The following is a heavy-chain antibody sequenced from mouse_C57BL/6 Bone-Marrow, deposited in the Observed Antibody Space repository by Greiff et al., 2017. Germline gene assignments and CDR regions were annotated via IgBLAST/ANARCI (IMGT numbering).Heavy chain of an antibody. D-gene: IGHD1-1*02. Sequence: VQLQQPGAELVKPGASVKMSCKASGYTFTSYWITWVKQRPGQGLEWIGDIYPGSGSTNYNEKFKSKATLTVDTSSSTAYMQLSSLTSEDSSVYYCARDYYSGFLYYSAMDYWGQGTSVTVSA. V-gene: IGHV1-55*01. CDR3: ARDYYSGFLYYSAMDY. CDR1: GYTFTSYW. CDR2: IYPGSGST. J-gene: IGHJ4*01.